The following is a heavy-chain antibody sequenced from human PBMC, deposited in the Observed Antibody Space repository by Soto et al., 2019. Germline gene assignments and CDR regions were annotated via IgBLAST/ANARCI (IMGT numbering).Heavy chain of an antibody. J-gene: IGHJ4*02. CDR1: GFTFSSSG. V-gene: IGHV3-33*01. CDR3: ARDSDDSSGYSFDY. Sequence: GGSLRLSCAASGFTFSSSGMHWVRQAPGKGLEWVAVIWYDGSNKYYADSVKGRFTISRDNSKNTLYLQMNSLRAEDTAVYYCARDSDDSSGYSFDYWGQGTLVTVSS. D-gene: IGHD3-22*01. CDR2: IWYDGSNK.